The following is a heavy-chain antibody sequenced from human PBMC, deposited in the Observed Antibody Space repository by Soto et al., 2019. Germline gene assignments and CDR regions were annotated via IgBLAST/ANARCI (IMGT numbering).Heavy chain of an antibody. CDR2: IYHSGST. J-gene: IGHJ5*02. V-gene: IGHV4-4*02. CDR3: ARAYCSGGSCYTGPSWFDP. D-gene: IGHD2-15*01. CDR1: GGSISSNNW. Sequence: SETLSLTCAVSGGSISSNNWWSWVRQPPGKGLEWSGEIYHSGSTNYNPSLKSRVTIPVDKSKNQFSLKLSSVTAADTAVYYCARAYCSGGSCYTGPSWFDPWGQGTLVTVSS.